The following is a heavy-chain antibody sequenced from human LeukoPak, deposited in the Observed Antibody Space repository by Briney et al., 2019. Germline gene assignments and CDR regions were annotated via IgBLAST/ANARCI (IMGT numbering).Heavy chain of an antibody. J-gene: IGHJ6*03. Sequence: GGSLRLSCAASGFTFSSYAMHWVRQAPGKGLEWVAVISYDGSNKYYADSVKGRFTISRDNSKNTLYLQMNSLRAEDTAVYYCARANYCSSTSCYRDYYYMDVWGKGTTVTVSS. CDR1: GFTFSSYA. CDR2: ISYDGSNK. CDR3: ARANYCSSTSCYRDYYYMDV. D-gene: IGHD2-2*02. V-gene: IGHV3-30-3*01.